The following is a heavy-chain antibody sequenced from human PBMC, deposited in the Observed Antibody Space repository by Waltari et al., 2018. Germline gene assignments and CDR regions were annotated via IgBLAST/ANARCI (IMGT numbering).Heavy chain of an antibody. Sequence: QVHLVQSGAEVRRPGASVKVSCKASGYTFTRFEMNWVRQAPGQSLEWLGRIHAGHGNTNSSQKFQGRLTFTTDTSATIAYMELSSLKFEDTAVYYWARARSGFYTYYGMDVWGQGTTVTVSS. CDR2: IHAGHGNT. V-gene: IGHV1-3*01. CDR3: ARARSGFYTYYGMDV. J-gene: IGHJ6*02. D-gene: IGHD3-3*01. CDR1: GYTFTRFE.